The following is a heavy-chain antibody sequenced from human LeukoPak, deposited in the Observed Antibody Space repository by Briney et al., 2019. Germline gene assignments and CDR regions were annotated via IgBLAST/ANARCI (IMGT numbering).Heavy chain of an antibody. CDR2: IIPIFGTA. J-gene: IGHJ4*02. CDR1: GGTFSSYA. CDR3: ASLGWFGEFFDY. D-gene: IGHD3-10*01. V-gene: IGHV1-69*05. Sequence: GSSVKVSCKASGGTFSSYAISWVRQAPGQGLEWMGGIIPIFGTANYAQKFQGRVTITTDESTSTAYMELSSLRSEDTAVYYCASLGWFGEFFDYWGQGTLVTVSS.